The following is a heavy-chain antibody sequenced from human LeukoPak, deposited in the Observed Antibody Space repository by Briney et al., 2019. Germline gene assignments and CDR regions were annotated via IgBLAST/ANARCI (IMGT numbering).Heavy chain of an antibody. D-gene: IGHD2-2*01. Sequence: PSQTLSLTCTVSDDSLTSGSQYWSWIRQPAGKGLEWIGRIFINGSTNYNPSLTSRVTISADTSKSQFSLKLTSVTAADAAVYYCARMRIVVVPAAKFRHFYYGMDVWGQGTTVTVSS. J-gene: IGHJ6*02. CDR1: DDSLTSGSQY. V-gene: IGHV4-61*02. CDR2: IFINGST. CDR3: ARMRIVVVPAAKFRHFYYGMDV.